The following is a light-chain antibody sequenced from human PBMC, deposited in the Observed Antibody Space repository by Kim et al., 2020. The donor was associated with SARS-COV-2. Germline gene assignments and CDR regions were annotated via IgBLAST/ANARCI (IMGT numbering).Light chain of an antibody. V-gene: IGKV3-15*01. J-gene: IGKJ4*01. CDR3: HQYNEWPLT. CDR1: ESIKNN. Sequence: VSPGERRTRFCRARESIKNNLAWYQQKPGQAPRLLIYGASARATEIPARFSGTGSGTEFTLTISSLQSEDFAIYYCHQYNEWPLTFGGGTKVDIK. CDR2: GAS.